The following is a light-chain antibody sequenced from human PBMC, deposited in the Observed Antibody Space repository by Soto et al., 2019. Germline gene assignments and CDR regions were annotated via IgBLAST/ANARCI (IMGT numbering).Light chain of an antibody. J-gene: IGKJ4*01. V-gene: IGKV3-20*01. Sequence: DIALTQSPGTLSLSPGEGATLSCRASQSVDSSYLGWYQQKPGQAPRLLIYSASTRATGIPDRFSGSASGTEFTLTISRLEPEDFAVYYCQHYGSSVTLGGGTKVDIK. CDR3: QHYGSSVT. CDR1: QSVDSSY. CDR2: SAS.